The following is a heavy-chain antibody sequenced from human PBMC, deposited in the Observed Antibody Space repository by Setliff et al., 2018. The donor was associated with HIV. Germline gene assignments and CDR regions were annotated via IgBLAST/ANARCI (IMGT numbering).Heavy chain of an antibody. J-gene: IGHJ4*02. CDR1: GGSFSNHY. V-gene: IGHV4-34*01. CDR2: INPSGST. D-gene: IGHD2-21*02. CDR3: ARGGDWTLDY. Sequence: SETLSLTCAVYGGSFSNHYWTWIRQPPGKGLEWVGEINPSGSTHYNPSLKSRVTISVDTSKNQFSLILTSVTAADTAVYYCARGGDWTLDYWGRGSLVTVSS.